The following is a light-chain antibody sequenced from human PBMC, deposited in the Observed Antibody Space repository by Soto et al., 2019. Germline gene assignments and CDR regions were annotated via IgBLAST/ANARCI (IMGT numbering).Light chain of an antibody. CDR3: QQANNFPWT. CDR2: AAA. Sequence: DIQMTHSPSSVSSSVVYRVTITCRASQGISRWLAWYQQKPGKAPKLLISAAASLQSGVPSRFRGSGSGTGFTLTISSLQPEDFATYYCQQANNFPWTFGRGTKVDIK. CDR1: QGISRW. J-gene: IGKJ1*01. V-gene: IGKV1-12*01.